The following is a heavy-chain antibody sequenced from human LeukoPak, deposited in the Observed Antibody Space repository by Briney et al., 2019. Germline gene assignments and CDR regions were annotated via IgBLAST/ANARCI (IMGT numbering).Heavy chain of an antibody. CDR1: GLTFSSHA. CDR2: ITGSGGTT. D-gene: IGHD2-15*01. J-gene: IGHJ3*02. V-gene: IGHV3-23*01. CDR3: AKDAVVVVAAPDAFDI. Sequence: GGSLRLSCVASGLTFSSHAMTWVRQTPGKGLEWVSGITGSGGTTYHADSVKGRFTISRDNSKNTLYLQMNSLRAEDTAVYYCAKDAVVVVAAPDAFDIWGQGTMVTVSS.